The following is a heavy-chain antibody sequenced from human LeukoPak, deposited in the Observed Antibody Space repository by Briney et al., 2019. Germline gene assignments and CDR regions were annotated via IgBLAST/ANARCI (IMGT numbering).Heavy chain of an antibody. V-gene: IGHV3-23*01. CDR1: GFTFSSYG. D-gene: IGHD3-22*01. CDR2: ISGSGGST. J-gene: IGHJ6*03. CDR3: AKARTRMIVVVITSLYYMDV. Sequence: PGGTLRLSCAASGFTFSSYGMSWVRQAPGKGLEWVSAISGSGGSTYYADSVKGRFTISRDNSKNTLYLQMNSLRAEDTAVYYCAKARTRMIVVVITSLYYMDVWGKGTTVTVSS.